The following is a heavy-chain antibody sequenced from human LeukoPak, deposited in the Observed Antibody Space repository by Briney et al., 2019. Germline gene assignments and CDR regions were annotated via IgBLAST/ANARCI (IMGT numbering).Heavy chain of an antibody. CDR2: INPNSGGT. V-gene: IGHV1-2*06. CDR3: ARKGGYYYWFDP. Sequence: ASVKVSCKVSGYTFTDYYMHWVRQAPGQGLEWMGRINPNSGGTNYAQKFQGRATMTRDTSISTAYMELSRLRSDDTAVYYCARKGGYYYWFDPWGQGTLVTVSS. D-gene: IGHD3-22*01. J-gene: IGHJ5*02. CDR1: GYTFTDYY.